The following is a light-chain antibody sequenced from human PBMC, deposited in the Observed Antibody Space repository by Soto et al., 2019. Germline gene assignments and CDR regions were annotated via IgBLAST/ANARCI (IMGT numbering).Light chain of an antibody. J-gene: IGKJ2*01. CDR2: GAS. CDR1: QSVSSAY. Sequence: EIVLTQSPGTLSLSPGERATLSCRASQSVSSAYILWFQQKPGQAPRLLIYGASYRAAGIPDRFGGSGSGTDFTLTISRLEPEDFAVYYSHQFGISPYTFGQGTTLEIK. V-gene: IGKV3-20*01. CDR3: HQFGISPYT.